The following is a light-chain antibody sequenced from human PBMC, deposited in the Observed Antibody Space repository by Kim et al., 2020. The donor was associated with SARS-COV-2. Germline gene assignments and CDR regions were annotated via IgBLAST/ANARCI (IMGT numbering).Light chain of an antibody. J-gene: IGKJ4*01. Sequence: ASVGDRVTLTCRASQDVSTHLNWYQQILGKAPKLLIHSGYNLESGVPSRFSGNGSGTDFTFTINGLKPEDFATYYCQQSDTIPLTFGGGTKVDIK. CDR3: QQSDTIPLT. V-gene: IGKV1-33*01. CDR1: QDVSTH. CDR2: SGY.